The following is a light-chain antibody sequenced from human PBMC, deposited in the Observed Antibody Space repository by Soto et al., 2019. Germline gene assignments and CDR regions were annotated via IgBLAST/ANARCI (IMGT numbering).Light chain of an antibody. J-gene: IGKJ3*01. CDR1: QGISNY. V-gene: IGKV1-27*01. CDR2: APS. Sequence: DIQMTQSPSSLSASVGDRVTITCRASQGISNYLAWYQQKPGKVPKLLIYAPSTLQSGVPSRFGGSGSGTDFTLTISSLLPEYIATYYCQKDDSAQFTFGPGTKVDIK. CDR3: QKDDSAQFT.